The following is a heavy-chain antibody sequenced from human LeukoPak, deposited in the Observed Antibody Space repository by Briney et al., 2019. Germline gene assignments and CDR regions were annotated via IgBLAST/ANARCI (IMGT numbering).Heavy chain of an antibody. Sequence: SETLSLTCTVSGDSISTYYWSWIRQPPGKGLEWIGHIYSSGSTKYNPSLKSRVTISVDTSKNQFSLKLSSVTAADTAVYYCARARIQLWSKPGAFDIWGQGTMVTVSS. J-gene: IGHJ3*02. CDR2: IYSSGST. CDR1: GDSISTYY. CDR3: ARARIQLWSKPGAFDI. D-gene: IGHD5-18*01. V-gene: IGHV4-59*12.